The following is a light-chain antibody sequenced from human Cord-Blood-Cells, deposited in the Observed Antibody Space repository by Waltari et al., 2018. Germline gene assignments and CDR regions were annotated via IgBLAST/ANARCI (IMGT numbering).Light chain of an antibody. Sequence: SALTPPAAVSGSPGQSITLSCTATSSDVGCYNLVSWYQQHPGKAPKLMIYEVSKRPSGVSNRFSGSKSGNTASLTISGLQAEDEADYYCCSYAGSYVVFGGGTKLTVL. CDR3: CSYAGSYVV. V-gene: IGLV2-23*02. CDR1: SSDVGCYNL. CDR2: EVS. J-gene: IGLJ2*01.